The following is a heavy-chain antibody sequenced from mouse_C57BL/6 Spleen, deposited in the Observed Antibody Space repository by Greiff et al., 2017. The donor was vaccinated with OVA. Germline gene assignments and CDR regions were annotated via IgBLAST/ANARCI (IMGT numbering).Heavy chain of an antibody. D-gene: IGHD1-1*01. CDR3: AREYGSGYFDV. Sequence: VQLQQPGAELVMPGASVKLSCKASGYTFTSYWMHWVKQRPGQGLEWIGEIDPSDSYTNYNQKFKGKSTLTVDKSSSTAYMQLSSLTSEDSAVYYGAREYGSGYFDVWGTGTTVTVSS. V-gene: IGHV1-69*01. CDR1: GYTFTSYW. J-gene: IGHJ1*03. CDR2: IDPSDSYT.